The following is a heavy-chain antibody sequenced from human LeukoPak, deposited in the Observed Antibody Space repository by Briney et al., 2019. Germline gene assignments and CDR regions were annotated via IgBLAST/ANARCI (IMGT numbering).Heavy chain of an antibody. CDR3: ARGPSITIFGVAVNWFDP. CDR1: GGSISSYY. CDR2: IYYSGST. V-gene: IGHV4-59*01. J-gene: IGHJ5*02. Sequence: SETLSLTCTVSGGSISSYYWSWIRQPPGKGLEWIGYIYYSGSTNYNPSLKSRVTISVDTSKNQFSLKLSSVTAADTAVYYCARGPSITIFGVAVNWFDPWGQGTLVTVSS. D-gene: IGHD3-3*01.